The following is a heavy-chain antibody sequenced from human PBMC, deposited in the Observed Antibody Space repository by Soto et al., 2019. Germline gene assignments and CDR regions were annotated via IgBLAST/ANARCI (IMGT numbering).Heavy chain of an antibody. CDR2: ISWNSGSI. V-gene: IGHV3-9*01. J-gene: IGHJ6*02. CDR3: AKRSGQGSGMDV. D-gene: IGHD2-15*01. CDR1: GFTFDDYA. Sequence: EVQLVESGGGLVQPGRSLRLSCAASGFTFDDYAMHWVRQAPGKGLEWVSGISWNSGSIGYADSVKGRFTISRDNAKNSLYLQMNSLRAEDTALYYCAKRSGQGSGMDVWGQGTTVTVSS.